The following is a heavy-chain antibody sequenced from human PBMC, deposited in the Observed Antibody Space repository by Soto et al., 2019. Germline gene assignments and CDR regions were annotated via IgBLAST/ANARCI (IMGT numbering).Heavy chain of an antibody. CDR3: ARRGCSSTSCYDAFDI. D-gene: IGHD2-2*01. Sequence: SETPSLTCTVSGGSISSSSYYWGWIRQPPGKGLEWIGSIYYSGSTYYNPSLKSRVTISVDTSKNQFSLKLSSVTAADTAVYYCARRGCSSTSCYDAFDIWGQGTMVTVSS. J-gene: IGHJ3*02. V-gene: IGHV4-39*01. CDR2: IYYSGST. CDR1: GGSISSSSYY.